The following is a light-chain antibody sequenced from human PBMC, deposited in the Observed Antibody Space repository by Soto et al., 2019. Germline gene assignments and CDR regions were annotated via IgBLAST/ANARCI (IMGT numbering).Light chain of an antibody. Sequence: ERVLTPSPGSLSFSPWERSTHSVSSSQIVNSNYLAWYQHKPGQSPRFLIYGASRRATGIPDRFSGSGTGTDFTLTISRVEPEDVAIYYCQQYSKSPITFGQGTRLEIK. CDR1: QIVNSNY. CDR3: QQYSKSPIT. CDR2: GAS. J-gene: IGKJ5*01. V-gene: IGKV3-20*01.